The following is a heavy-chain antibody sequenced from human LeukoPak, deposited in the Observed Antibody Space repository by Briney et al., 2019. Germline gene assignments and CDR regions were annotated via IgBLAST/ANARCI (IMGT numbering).Heavy chain of an antibody. V-gene: IGHV3-23*01. D-gene: IGHD1-1*01. Sequence: GGSPRLSCAASGFTFSSYVMSWVRQAPGTGLEWVSTIGGGGSGSTYYADSVKGRFTISRDNSENTLYLQMNSLRAEDTAVYYCAKDRYADYWGQGTLVTVSS. CDR1: GFTFSSYV. CDR2: IGGGGSGST. J-gene: IGHJ4*02. CDR3: AKDRYADY.